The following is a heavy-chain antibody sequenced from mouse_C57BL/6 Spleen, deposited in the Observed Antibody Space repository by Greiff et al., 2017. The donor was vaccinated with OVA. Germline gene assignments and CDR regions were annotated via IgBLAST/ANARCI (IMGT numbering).Heavy chain of an antibody. CDR2: IYPGDGGT. CDR3: ARDDYGGFAY. V-gene: IGHV1-82*01. J-gene: IGHJ3*01. CDR1: GYAFSSSW. Sequence: VKLQESGPELVKPGASVKISCKASGYAFSSSWMNWVKQRPGKGLEWIGRIYPGDGGTNYNGKFKGKATLTADKSSSTAYMQLSSLTSEDSAVYFCARDDYGGFAYWGQGTLVTVSA. D-gene: IGHD2-4*01.